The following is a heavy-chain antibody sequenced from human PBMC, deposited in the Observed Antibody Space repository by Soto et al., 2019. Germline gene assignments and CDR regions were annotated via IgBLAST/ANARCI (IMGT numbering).Heavy chain of an antibody. CDR1: GFTFSSYA. V-gene: IGHV3-23*01. CDR2: ISGSGGST. CDR3: AKVVPKTGYYYDSSGYYYEA. D-gene: IGHD3-22*01. J-gene: IGHJ5*02. Sequence: GGSLRLSCAASGFTFSSYAMSWVRQAPGKGLEWVSAISGSGGSTYYADSVKGRFTISRDNSKNTLYLQMNSLRAEDTAVYYCAKVVPKTGYYYDSSGYYYEAWGQGTPVTVSS.